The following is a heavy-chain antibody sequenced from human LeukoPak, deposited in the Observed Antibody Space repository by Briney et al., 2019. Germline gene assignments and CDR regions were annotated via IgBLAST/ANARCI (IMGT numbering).Heavy chain of an antibody. V-gene: IGHV1-3*01. D-gene: IGHD4-23*01. J-gene: IGHJ5*02. CDR3: ATVTRGTTLDH. Sequence: ASVKVSCEASGYTFTRHAIHWVRQAPGQRLEWMGWINAGNGDTKYSQKFQGRVTFTGDTSASTAYMELSSLKSEDTAVYYCATVTRGTTLDHWGQGTLVTVSS. CDR2: INAGNGDT. CDR1: GYTFTRHA.